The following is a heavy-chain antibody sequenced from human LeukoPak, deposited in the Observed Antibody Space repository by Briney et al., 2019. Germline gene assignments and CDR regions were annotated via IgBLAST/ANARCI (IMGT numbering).Heavy chain of an antibody. J-gene: IGHJ5*02. Sequence: PSETLSLTCTVSGGSISSYYWSWIRQPPGKGLEWIGYFHDSGSANYNPSLKSRITMSVDTSKNQFSLKLRSVTAADTAVYYCARDSHSVDTATPRGSDPWGQGTLVTVSS. CDR2: FHDSGSA. V-gene: IGHV4-59*01. CDR3: ARDSHSVDTATPRGSDP. CDR1: GGSISSYY. D-gene: IGHD2-15*01.